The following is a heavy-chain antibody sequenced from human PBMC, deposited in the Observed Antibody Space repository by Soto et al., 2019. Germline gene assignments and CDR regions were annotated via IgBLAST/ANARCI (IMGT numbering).Heavy chain of an antibody. Sequence: QVQLVQSGAEVKKPGSSVKVSCKASGGTFSSYAISWVRQAPGQGREWMGGIIPIFGTANYAQKFQGRVTITPDDSTSTAYLEVRSLRSADTAVDYCARVYGSGSYGAHYYYYYGMDVWGQGTTVTVSS. J-gene: IGHJ6*02. CDR1: GGTFSSYA. D-gene: IGHD3-10*01. V-gene: IGHV1-69*01. CDR2: IIPIFGTA. CDR3: ARVYGSGSYGAHYYYYYGMDV.